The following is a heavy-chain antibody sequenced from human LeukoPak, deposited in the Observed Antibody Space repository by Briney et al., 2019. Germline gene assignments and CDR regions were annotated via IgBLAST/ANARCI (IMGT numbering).Heavy chain of an antibody. D-gene: IGHD6-19*01. CDR1: GYTFTGYY. Sequence: GASVKVSCKASGYTFTGYYMHWVRQAPGQGLEWMGWINPNSGGTNYARKFQGRVTMTRDTSISTAYMELSRLRSDDTAVYYCAREARIAVAGTLAWFDPWAREPWSPSPQ. V-gene: IGHV1-2*02. CDR2: INPNSGGT. J-gene: IGHJ5*02. CDR3: AREARIAVAGTLAWFDP.